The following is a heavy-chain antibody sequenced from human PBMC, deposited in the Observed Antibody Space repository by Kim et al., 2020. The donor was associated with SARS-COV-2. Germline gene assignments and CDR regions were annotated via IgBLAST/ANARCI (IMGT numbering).Heavy chain of an antibody. CDR3: ARWVLISMVRGVIITVDSYSPDYYYGMDV. J-gene: IGHJ6*02. Sequence: ASVKVSCKASGYTFTSYGISWVRQAPGQGLEWMGWISAYNGNTNYAQKLQGRVTMTTDTSTSTAYMELRSLRSDDTAVYYCARWVLISMVRGVIITVDSYSPDYYYGMDVWGQGTTVTVSS. CDR1: GYTFTSYG. D-gene: IGHD3-10*01. CDR2: ISAYNGNT. V-gene: IGHV1-18*01.